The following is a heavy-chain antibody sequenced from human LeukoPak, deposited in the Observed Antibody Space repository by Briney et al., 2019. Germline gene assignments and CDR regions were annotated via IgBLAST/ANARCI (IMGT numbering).Heavy chain of an antibody. CDR1: GGSFSAYY. J-gene: IGHJ5*02. CDR3: ARVDTAMSAFDP. V-gene: IGHV4-34*01. Sequence: PSETLSLTSAVYGGSFSAYYWSSIRPPPGKGLGWIGQINHSGTTNYNPSLKSRVTISVDTSRNQFSLKLSSVTAADTAVYYCARVDTAMSAFDPWGQGTLVTVSS. D-gene: IGHD5-18*01. CDR2: INHSGTT.